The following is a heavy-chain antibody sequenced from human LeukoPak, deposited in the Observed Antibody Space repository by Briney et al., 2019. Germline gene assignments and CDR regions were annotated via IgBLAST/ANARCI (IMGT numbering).Heavy chain of an antibody. CDR3: AKGPLIEVAGTTWDH. V-gene: IGHV3-23*01. D-gene: IGHD6-19*01. Sequence: GESLRLSCAASGFTFSDHAMTWARQAPGTGLEWVSAISGSGSTYYADSVKGRFTISRDITKNTLYLQMNSLRAEDTAVYYCAKGPLIEVAGTTWDHWGQGTLVTVSS. CDR1: GFTFSDHA. J-gene: IGHJ4*02. CDR2: ISGSGST.